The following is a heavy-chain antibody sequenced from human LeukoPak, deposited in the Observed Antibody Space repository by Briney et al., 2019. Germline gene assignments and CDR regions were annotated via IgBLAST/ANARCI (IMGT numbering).Heavy chain of an antibody. J-gene: IGHJ6*02. CDR3: ARVHCSSTSCYYYYGMDV. CDR2: INHSGST. V-gene: IGHV4-34*01. Sequence: PSETLSLTCAVYAGCFSGYYWSWIRQPPAKWLESIGEINHSGSTNYHLSLKSRVTISATTSKSKFSLKLRSVPAADTAVYYCARVHCSSTSCYYYYGMDVWGQGTTVTVSS. CDR1: AGCFSGYY. D-gene: IGHD2-2*01.